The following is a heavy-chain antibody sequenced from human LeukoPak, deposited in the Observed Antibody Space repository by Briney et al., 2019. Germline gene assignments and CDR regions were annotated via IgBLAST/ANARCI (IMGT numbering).Heavy chain of an antibody. CDR2: ISGSGGST. D-gene: IGHD3-3*01. CDR1: GFTFSSYA. Sequence: PGGSLRLSCAASGFTFSSYAMSWVRQAPGKGLEWVSAISGSGGSTYYADSVKGRFTISRDNSKNTLYLQMNSLRAEDTAVYYCAKDSNFGTSLYYFDYWGQGTLVTVSS. CDR3: AKDSNFGTSLYYFDY. J-gene: IGHJ4*02. V-gene: IGHV3-23*01.